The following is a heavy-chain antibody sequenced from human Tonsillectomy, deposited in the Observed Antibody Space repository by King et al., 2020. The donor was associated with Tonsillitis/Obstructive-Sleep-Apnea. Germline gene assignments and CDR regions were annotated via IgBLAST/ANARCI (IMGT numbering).Heavy chain of an antibody. CDR1: GFTFSSYS. Sequence: VQLVQSGGGLVKPGGSLRLSCAASGFTFSSYSMNWVRQAPGKGLEWFSSISSGSGYIYYADSVKGRFTISRDNAKNSLYLQMNSLRAEDTAVYYCARVGYYDFWSGSYYMDVWGKGTTVTVSS. CDR3: ARVGYYDFWSGSYYMDV. J-gene: IGHJ6*03. V-gene: IGHV3-21*01. CDR2: ISSGSGYI. D-gene: IGHD3-3*01.